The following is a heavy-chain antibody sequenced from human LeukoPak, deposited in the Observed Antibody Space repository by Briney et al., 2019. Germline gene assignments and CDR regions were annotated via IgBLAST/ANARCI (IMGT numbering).Heavy chain of an antibody. D-gene: IGHD5-18*01. Sequence: PSETLSLTCTVSGGSISSGGYYWSWIRQPPGEGLEWIGYIYYSGSTYYHPSLKSRVTISLDTSKNQFSLKLSSVTAADTAVYYCARGDSYGSDYWGQGTLVTVSS. V-gene: IGHV4-30-4*01. J-gene: IGHJ4*02. CDR1: GGSISSGGYY. CDR2: IYYSGST. CDR3: ARGDSYGSDY.